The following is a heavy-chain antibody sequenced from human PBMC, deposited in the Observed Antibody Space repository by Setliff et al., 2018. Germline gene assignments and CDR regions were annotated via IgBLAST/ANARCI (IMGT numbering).Heavy chain of an antibody. V-gene: IGHV3-23*01. CDR3: TTDWSRGDSGNYLRLDY. D-gene: IGHD3-10*01. CDR2: ISSGDVT. Sequence: PGGSLRLSCAASGFTFSIYGMSWVRQAPGKGLEWVAGISSGDVTAYADSVKGRFTISRDISKNTLYLQMNSLRVEDTAVYYCTTDWSRGDSGNYLRLDYWGPGTLVTVSS. J-gene: IGHJ4*02. CDR1: GFTFSIYG.